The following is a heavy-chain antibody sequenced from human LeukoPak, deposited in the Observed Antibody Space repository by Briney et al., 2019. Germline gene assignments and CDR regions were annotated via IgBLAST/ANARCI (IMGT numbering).Heavy chain of an antibody. D-gene: IGHD6-19*01. CDR2: ISAYNGNT. J-gene: IGHJ4*02. Sequence: ASVKVSCKASGYTFTSYGISWVRQAPGQGLEWMGWISAYNGNTNYAQKLQGRVTMTTDTSTSTAYMELRSLRSDDTAVYYCARDLHGSGWYEGFDYWGQGTLVTVSS. CDR1: GYTFTSYG. V-gene: IGHV1-18*01. CDR3: ARDLHGSGWYEGFDY.